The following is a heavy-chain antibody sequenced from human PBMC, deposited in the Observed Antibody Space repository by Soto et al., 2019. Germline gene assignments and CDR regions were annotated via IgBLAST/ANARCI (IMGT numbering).Heavy chain of an antibody. CDR3: VREDSSRWYDLYSPAFETNALDT. CDR2: IIPIFGTE. D-gene: IGHD6-13*01. CDR1: GGTFSSYA. J-gene: IGHJ3*02. Sequence: SVKVSCKASGGTFSSYAISWVRQAPGQGLEWMGGIIPIFGTENYAQKFQGRVTITADESTSTAYMELSSLRSEDTAVYYCVREDSSRWYDLYSPAFETNALDTWGQGTMVTVS. V-gene: IGHV1-69*13.